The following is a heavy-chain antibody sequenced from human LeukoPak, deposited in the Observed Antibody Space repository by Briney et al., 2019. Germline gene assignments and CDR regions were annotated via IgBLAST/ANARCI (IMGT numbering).Heavy chain of an antibody. J-gene: IGHJ4*02. CDR2: ISFDGNNK. V-gene: IGHV3-30-3*01. CDR1: GFTFSNND. D-gene: IGHD6-19*01. Sequence: GTSLRPSCAASGFTFSNNDMYWVRQAPGKGLEWVAVISFDGNNKYYPDSVKGRFTISRDNSKNTLYLQMHSLRADDTATYYCARGRYKNGWDLLNYFDSWGQGTLVTVSS. CDR3: ARGRYKNGWDLLNYFDS.